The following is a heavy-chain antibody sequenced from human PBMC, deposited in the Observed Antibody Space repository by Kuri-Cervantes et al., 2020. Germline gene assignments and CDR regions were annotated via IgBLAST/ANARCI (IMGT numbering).Heavy chain of an antibody. D-gene: IGHD3-10*01. CDR3: ARLSVTMARDY. Sequence: SQTLSLTCAVYGGSFSGYYWSWIRQPPGKGLEWIGEINRSRSTNYNPSLKSRVTMSVDTSKNQFSPKLSSVTAADTAVYYCARLSVTMARDYWGQGTLVTVSS. CDR1: GGSFSGYY. CDR2: INRSRST. J-gene: IGHJ4*02. V-gene: IGHV4-34*01.